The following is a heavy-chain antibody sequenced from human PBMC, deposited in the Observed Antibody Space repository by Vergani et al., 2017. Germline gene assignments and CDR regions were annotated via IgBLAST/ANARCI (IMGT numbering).Heavy chain of an antibody. V-gene: IGHV4-31*03. CDR3: ARMGGYDEGDAFRIGYFDS. D-gene: IGHD3-22*01. CDR2: IYSTGST. CDR1: GYSLSSGVYY. J-gene: IGHJ4*02. Sequence: QVQLQESGPGLVKPSQTLSLTCSVSGYSLSSGVYYWNWIRQHPGKGLEWIGYIYSTGSTHHNPSLRRRINMSVDTSKNQFSLKLNSVTAADTAMYYCARMGGYDEGDAFRIGYFDSWGPGILVTVSS.